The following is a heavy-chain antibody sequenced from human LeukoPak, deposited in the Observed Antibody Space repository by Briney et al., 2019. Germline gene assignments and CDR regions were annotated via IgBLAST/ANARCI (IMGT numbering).Heavy chain of an antibody. CDR2: ISGSGGST. CDR3: AKAASIAVAGTDFDY. Sequence: PGGSLRLPCAASGFTFSSYAMSWVRQAPGKGLEWVSAISGSGGSTYYADSVKGRFTISRDNSKNTLYLQMNSLRAEDTAVYYCAKAASIAVAGTDFDYWGQGTLVTVSS. D-gene: IGHD6-19*01. J-gene: IGHJ4*02. V-gene: IGHV3-23*01. CDR1: GFTFSSYA.